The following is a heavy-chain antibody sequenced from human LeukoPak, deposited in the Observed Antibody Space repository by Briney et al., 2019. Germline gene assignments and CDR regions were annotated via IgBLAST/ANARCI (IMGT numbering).Heavy chain of an antibody. CDR3: ARIPQRVPHNWFDP. CDR1: GYTFTSND. CDR2: MNPHSGST. J-gene: IGHJ5*02. Sequence: ASVTVSCKASGYTFTSNDINWVRQATGQGLEWMGWMNPHSGSTGYAQKFQGRVTMTWDTSISTAYMELSSLTSDDTAVYYCARIPQRVPHNWFDPWGQGTLVTVSS. V-gene: IGHV1-8*01. D-gene: IGHD2-2*01.